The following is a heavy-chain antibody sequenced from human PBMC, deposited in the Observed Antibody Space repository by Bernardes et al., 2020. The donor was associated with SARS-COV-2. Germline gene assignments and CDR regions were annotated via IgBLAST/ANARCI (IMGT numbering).Heavy chain of an antibody. Sequence: ASVKVSCKASGYTFSSYVIIWVRQAPGQGLEWMGLISAYNGNTNYAQKLQGRVTMTTDTSTSTAYMELRSLRSDDTAVYYCARALLVAATVPPLYGMDVWGQGTTVTVSS. J-gene: IGHJ6*02. D-gene: IGHD2-21*02. V-gene: IGHV1-18*01. CDR1: GYTFSSYV. CDR2: ISAYNGNT. CDR3: ARALLVAATVPPLYGMDV.